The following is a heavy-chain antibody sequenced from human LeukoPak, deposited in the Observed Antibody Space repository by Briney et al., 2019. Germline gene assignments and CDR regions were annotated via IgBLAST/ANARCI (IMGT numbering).Heavy chain of an antibody. J-gene: IGHJ4*02. CDR2: ISYDGSHK. CDR3: ARDYYDSSGYYYFDY. CDR1: GFIFSSYA. Sequence: GGSLRLSCAASGFIFSSYAMHWVRQAPGKGLEWVAVISYDGSHKYYADSVKGRFTISRDNAKNSLYLQMNSLRAEDTALYYCARDYYDSSGYYYFDYWGQGTLVTVSS. V-gene: IGHV3-30*04. D-gene: IGHD3-22*01.